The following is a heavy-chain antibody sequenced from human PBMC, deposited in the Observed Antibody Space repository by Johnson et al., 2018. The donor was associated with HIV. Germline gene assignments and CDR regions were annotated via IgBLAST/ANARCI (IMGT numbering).Heavy chain of an antibody. D-gene: IGHD6-25*01. CDR1: GYTFSNYD. V-gene: IGHV3-13*01. J-gene: IGHJ3*02. CDR3: ARGSGSSAGGAFDI. CDR2: IGTAGNT. Sequence: VQLVESGGGLVQPGGSLRLSCAASGYTFSNYDMHWVRQATGKGLEWVSGIGTAGNTYSPGSVKGRFNISRENGKNSLYLQMGSLRAEDMAVYYCARGSGSSAGGAFDIWGQGTMVTVSS.